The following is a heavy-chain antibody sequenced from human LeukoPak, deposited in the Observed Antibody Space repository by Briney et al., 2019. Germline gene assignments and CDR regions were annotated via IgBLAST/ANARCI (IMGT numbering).Heavy chain of an antibody. CDR2: INHSGST. D-gene: IGHD3-10*01. CDR1: GGSLRSYY. V-gene: IGHV4-34*01. Sequence: PETLSLTCTLSGGSLRSYYWSWIRQPPGKGLEWIGEINHSGSTNYNPSLKSRVTISVNTSKNQFSLKLSSVTAADTAVYYCARGHYYGSGSYLPTYYYYGMDVWGQGTTVTVSS. J-gene: IGHJ6*02. CDR3: ARGHYYGSGSYLPTYYYYGMDV.